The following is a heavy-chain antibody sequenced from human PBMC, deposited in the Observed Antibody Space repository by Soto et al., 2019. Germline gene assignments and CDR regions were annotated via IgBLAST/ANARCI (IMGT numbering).Heavy chain of an antibody. CDR1: GYTFTSYA. CDR2: INAGNGNT. Sequence: QVQLVQSGAEVKKPGASVKVSCKASGYTFTSYAMHWVRQAPGQRLEGMGWINAGNGNTKYSQKFQGRVTITRDTTASTAYIGLSSPRSEETAVYYWARTSGYYLFYYWGPGTLVTVSS. J-gene: IGHJ4*01. D-gene: IGHD3-22*01. CDR3: ARTSGYYLFYY. V-gene: IGHV1-3*01.